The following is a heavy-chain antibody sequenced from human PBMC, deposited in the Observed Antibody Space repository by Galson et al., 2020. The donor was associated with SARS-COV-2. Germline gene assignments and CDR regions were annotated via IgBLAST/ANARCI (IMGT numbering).Heavy chain of an antibody. CDR2: ISYDGSNK. CDR1: GFTFSSYG. Sequence: TGGSLRLSCAASGFTFSSYGMHWVRQAPGKGLEWVAVISYDGSNKYYADSVKGRFTISRDNSKNTLYLQMNSLRAEDTAVYYCAKEQGEVTIFGVVSSYYYGMDVWGQGTTVTVSS. CDR3: AKEQGEVTIFGVVSSYYYGMDV. V-gene: IGHV3-30*18. D-gene: IGHD3-3*01. J-gene: IGHJ6*02.